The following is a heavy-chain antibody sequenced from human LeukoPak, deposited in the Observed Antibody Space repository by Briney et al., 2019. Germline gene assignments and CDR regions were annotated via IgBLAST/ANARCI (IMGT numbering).Heavy chain of an antibody. CDR3: ARPLWFGGWNDAFDI. CDR2: IYYSGST. Sequence: SETLSLTCTVSGGSISSGDYYWSWIRQPPGKGLEWIGYIYYSGSTYYNPSLKSRVTISVDTPKNQFSLKLSSVTAADTAVYYCARPLWFGGWNDAFDIWGQGTMVTVSS. V-gene: IGHV4-30-4*08. J-gene: IGHJ3*02. CDR1: GGSISSGDYY. D-gene: IGHD3-10*01.